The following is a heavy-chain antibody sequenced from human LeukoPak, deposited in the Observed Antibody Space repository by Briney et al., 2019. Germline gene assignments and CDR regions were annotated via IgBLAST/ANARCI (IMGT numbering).Heavy chain of an antibody. CDR1: GGSISSGDYY. D-gene: IGHD3-10*01. CDR3: ARSFGYLYNWFDP. CDR2: IYYSGST. V-gene: IGHV4-30-4*01. Sequence: SETLSLTCTVSGGSISSGDYYWSWIRQPPGKGLEWIGYIYYSGSTYYNPALKSRVTISVDTSKNQFSLKLSSVTAADTAVYYCARSFGYLYNWFDPWGQGTLVTVSS. J-gene: IGHJ5*02.